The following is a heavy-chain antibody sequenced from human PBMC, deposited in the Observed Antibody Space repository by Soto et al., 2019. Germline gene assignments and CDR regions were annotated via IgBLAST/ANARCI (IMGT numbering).Heavy chain of an antibody. CDR1: GGSFSGYY. J-gene: IGHJ3*02. Sequence: ETLSLTCAVYGGSFSGYYWSWIRQPPGKGLEWIGEINHSGSTNYNPSLKSRVTISVDTSKNQFSLKLSSVTAADTAVYYCARKAGDVRTPDAFDIWGQGTMVTVSS. CDR2: INHSGST. V-gene: IGHV4-34*01. D-gene: IGHD7-27*01. CDR3: ARKAGDVRTPDAFDI.